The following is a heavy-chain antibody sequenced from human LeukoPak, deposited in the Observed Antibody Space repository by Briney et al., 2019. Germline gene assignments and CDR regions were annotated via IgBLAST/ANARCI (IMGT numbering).Heavy chain of an antibody. V-gene: IGHV1-69*05. Sequence: SVKVSCKASGGTFSSYAISWVRRAPGQGLEWMGRIIPIFGTANYAQKFQGRVTITTDESTSTAYMELSSLRSEDTAVYYCARALNYYDSSGNPFDIWGQGTMVTVSS. D-gene: IGHD3-22*01. CDR1: GGTFSSYA. CDR3: ARALNYYDSSGNPFDI. CDR2: IIPIFGTA. J-gene: IGHJ3*02.